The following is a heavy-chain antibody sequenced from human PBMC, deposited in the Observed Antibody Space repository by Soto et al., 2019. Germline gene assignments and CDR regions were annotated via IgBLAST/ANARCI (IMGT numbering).Heavy chain of an antibody. J-gene: IGHJ4*02. CDR1: GGSFSGYY. CDR2: INHSGST. D-gene: IGHD2-15*01. Sequence: PSETLSLTCAVYGGSFSGYYWSWIRQPPGKGLEWIGVINHSGSTNYNPSLKSRVTISVDTSKNQFSLKLSSVTAADTAVYYCARGPSDSCYDYWGQGTLVTVSS. CDR3: ARGPSDSCYDY. V-gene: IGHV4-34*01.